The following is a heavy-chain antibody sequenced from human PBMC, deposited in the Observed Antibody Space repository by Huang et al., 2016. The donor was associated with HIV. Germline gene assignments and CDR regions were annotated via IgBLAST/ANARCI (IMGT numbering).Heavy chain of an antibody. CDR2: IKPGGPS. Sequence: QVRLEQWGEGVVKPSDTLSLTCAVYGASFTTYFWSWIRQSPVKGLQWIGVIKPGGPSNSHPLFQSRVMMSVDPPKNQFSWSRRDMTAADAARYYCARLPTPSYYDTWSLSPVEEDFFYFNMDLWGQGTPVIVSS. D-gene: IGHD3-3*01. CDR3: ARLPTPSYYDTWSLSPVEEDFFYFNMDL. V-gene: IGHV4-34*02. CDR1: GASFTTYF. J-gene: IGHJ6*03.